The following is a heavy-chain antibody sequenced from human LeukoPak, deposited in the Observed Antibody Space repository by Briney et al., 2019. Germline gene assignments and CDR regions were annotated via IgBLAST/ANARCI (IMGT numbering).Heavy chain of an antibody. D-gene: IGHD3-3*01. CDR2: ISDSGGSA. CDR1: GFTFNTYA. J-gene: IGHJ4*02. V-gene: IGHV3-23*01. CDR3: ARDTLRYYDFWSGYYPFDY. Sequence: GGSLRLSCAASGFTFNTYAMSWVRQAPGKGLEWVSAISDSGGSAYYADSVKGRFTISRDNSKNTLYLQMNSLRAEDTAVYYCARDTLRYYDFWSGYYPFDYWGQGTLVTVSS.